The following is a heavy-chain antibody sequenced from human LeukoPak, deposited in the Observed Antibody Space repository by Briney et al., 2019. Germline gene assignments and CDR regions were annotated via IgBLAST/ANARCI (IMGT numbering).Heavy chain of an antibody. J-gene: IGHJ4*02. V-gene: IGHV3-33*05. CDR3: ARELSQIVWGGLDY. D-gene: IGHD2-21*01. Sequence: GGSLRLSCTASGFIFSHYGMHWVRQAPGKGLEWVAVIQNDASTRNYVDSVKGRFTISRDNSENTVFLQMDSLRVEDTAVYYCARELSQIVWGGLDYGGQGTLVSVSS. CDR1: GFIFSHYG. CDR2: IQNDASTR.